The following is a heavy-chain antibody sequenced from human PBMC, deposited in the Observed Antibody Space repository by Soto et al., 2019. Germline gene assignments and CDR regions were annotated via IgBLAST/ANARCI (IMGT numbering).Heavy chain of an antibody. CDR1: GFTFSSYA. CDR2: ISSNGGST. Sequence: PGGSLRLSCSASGFTFSSYAMHWVRQAPGKGLEYVSAISSNGGSTYHADSVKGRFTISRDNSKNTLYLQMSSLRAEDTAVYYCVSNLGYSSGCYDGDMDVWGQGTAVTVSS. V-gene: IGHV3-64D*08. J-gene: IGHJ6*02. D-gene: IGHD6-19*01. CDR3: VSNLGYSSGCYDGDMDV.